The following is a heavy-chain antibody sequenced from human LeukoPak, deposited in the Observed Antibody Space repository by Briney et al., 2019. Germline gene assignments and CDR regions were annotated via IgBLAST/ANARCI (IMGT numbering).Heavy chain of an antibody. CDR1: DYSISSGYGYY. D-gene: IGHD4-17*01. Sequence: TSETLSLTCTVSDYSISSGYGYYWGWIRQPPGKGLEWIGNIYHSGITYYNHFNSSLKSRVTISIDTSKNQFSLSLSSVTVADTAVYYCARAGTNLGDYDFWGQGTLVTVSS. CDR3: ARAGTNLGDYDF. CDR2: IYHSGIT. V-gene: IGHV4-38-2*02. J-gene: IGHJ4*02.